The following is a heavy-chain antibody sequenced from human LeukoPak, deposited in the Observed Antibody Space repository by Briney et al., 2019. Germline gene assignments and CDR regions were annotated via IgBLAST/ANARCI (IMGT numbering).Heavy chain of an antibody. Sequence: SETLSLTCAVSGGSISSSNWWSWVRQPPGKGLEWIGEIYHSGSTNYNPSLQSRVTISVDKSKNQFSLKLNSVTAADTAVYYCARYGSESYSLVFDYWGQGTLVTVSS. CDR1: GGSISSSNW. CDR2: IYHSGST. J-gene: IGHJ4*02. CDR3: ARYGSESYSLVFDY. D-gene: IGHD3-10*01. V-gene: IGHV4-4*02.